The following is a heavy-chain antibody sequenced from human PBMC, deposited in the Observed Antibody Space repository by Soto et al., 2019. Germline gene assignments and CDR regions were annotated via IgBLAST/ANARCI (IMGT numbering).Heavy chain of an antibody. J-gene: IGHJ3*02. V-gene: IGHV4-34*01. CDR1: GGSFSGYY. CDR2: INHSGST. Sequence: SETLSLTCAVYGGSFSGYYWSWIRQPPGKGLEWIGEINHSGSTNYNPSLKSRVTISVDTSKNQFSLKLSSVTAADTAVYYCARDGDYTAFDIWGQGTMVTVSS. D-gene: IGHD2-2*02. CDR3: ARDGDYTAFDI.